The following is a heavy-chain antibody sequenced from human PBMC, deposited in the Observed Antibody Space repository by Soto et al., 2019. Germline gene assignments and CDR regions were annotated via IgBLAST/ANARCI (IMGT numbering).Heavy chain of an antibody. CDR1: GFIFRDWF. J-gene: IGHJ4*02. CDR2: ITKDSGRAT. V-gene: IGHV3-11*01. CDR3: AKENWATPDS. Sequence: LVESGGALVQPGGSLRLSCAASGFIFRDWFMSWIRQAPGKGLEWISYITKDSGRATRYADSVKVRFTISRDNAKTTRFLQMNNPTVEDTAVYYCAKENWATPDSWGQGTLVTVSS. D-gene: IGHD7-27*01.